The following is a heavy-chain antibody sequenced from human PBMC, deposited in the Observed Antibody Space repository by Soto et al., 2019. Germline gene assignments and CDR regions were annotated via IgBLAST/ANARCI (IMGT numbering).Heavy chain of an antibody. J-gene: IGHJ4*02. Sequence: QVQLVESGGGVVQPGRSLRLSCAASGFTFSSYAMHWVRQPPGRGLEWVAFISYDGSHEYYADSMKGRFSISRDNSKKTLYLQMNCLRIEHTAVYCSAMGRWLLTLVTTLSGLDSGGQGPLVTVS. V-gene: IGHV3-30*03. CDR1: GFTFSSYA. CDR2: ISYDGSHE. CDR3: AMGRWLLTLVTTLSGLDS. D-gene: IGHD1-1*01.